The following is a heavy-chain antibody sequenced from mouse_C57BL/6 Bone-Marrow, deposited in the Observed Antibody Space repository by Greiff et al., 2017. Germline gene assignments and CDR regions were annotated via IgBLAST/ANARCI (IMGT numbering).Heavy chain of an antibody. D-gene: IGHD1-1*01. Sequence: VQLQQSGAELVRPGASVKLSCTASGFNIKDDYMHWVKQRPEQGLEWIGWIDPENGDTEYASKFQGKATITADTSSNTAYLQLSSLTSEDTAVYYCTTLYYYGSSSYYYAMDYWGQGTSGTVSS. J-gene: IGHJ4*01. CDR2: IDPENGDT. CDR1: GFNIKDDY. V-gene: IGHV14-4*01. CDR3: TTLYYYGSSSYYYAMDY.